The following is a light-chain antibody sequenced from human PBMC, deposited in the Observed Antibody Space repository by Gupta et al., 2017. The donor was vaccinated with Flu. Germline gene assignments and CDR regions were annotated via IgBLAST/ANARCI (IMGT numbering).Light chain of an antibody. CDR1: QSVLYSSNNKNY. V-gene: IGKV4-1*01. CDR3: QQDYSTYT. Sequence: VSLGERATINCKSSQSVLYSSNNKNYLDWYQQKPGQPPKLLIYWASTREYGVPDRFSGSGSGTDFTLTISSRQAEDVAVYYGQQDYSTYTFGQGTKLEIK. J-gene: IGKJ2*01. CDR2: WAS.